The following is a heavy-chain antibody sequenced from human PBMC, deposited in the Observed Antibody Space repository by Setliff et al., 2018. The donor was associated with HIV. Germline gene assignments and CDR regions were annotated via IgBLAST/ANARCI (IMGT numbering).Heavy chain of an antibody. CDR2: IHHGGTT. D-gene: IGHD4-17*01. CDR3: ARDTNYGDNIWAFDM. V-gene: IGHV4-4*02. J-gene: IGHJ3*02. Sequence: PSETLSLTCAVSGDSISSSNWWNWVRQPPGKGLEWIGEIHHGGTTNYNPSLKSRLSILLDKSNNQLSLKVTPVTAADTAVYYCARDTNYGDNIWAFDMWGQGTKVTVSS. CDR1: GDSISSSNW.